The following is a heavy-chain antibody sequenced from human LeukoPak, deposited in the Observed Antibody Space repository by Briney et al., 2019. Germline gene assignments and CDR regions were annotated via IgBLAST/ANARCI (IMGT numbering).Heavy chain of an antibody. Sequence: SETLSLTCTVSGGSISSYYWSWIRQPAGKGLEWIGRFYTSGSTNYNPSLKSRVTMSVDTSKNQFSLKLSSVTAADTAVYYCARESGGCSGGSCPFDYYYYYYMDVWGKGTTVTVSS. J-gene: IGHJ6*03. CDR3: ARESGGCSGGSCPFDYYYYYYMDV. D-gene: IGHD2-15*01. CDR2: FYTSGST. V-gene: IGHV4-4*07. CDR1: GGSISSYY.